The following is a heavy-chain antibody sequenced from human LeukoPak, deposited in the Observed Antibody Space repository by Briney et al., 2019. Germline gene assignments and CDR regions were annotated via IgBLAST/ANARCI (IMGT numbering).Heavy chain of an antibody. V-gene: IGHV1-18*01. CDR2: ISAYNGNT. CDR3: ARDSGSYRKMTNMDV. J-gene: IGHJ6*03. Sequence: ASVKVSCKASGYTFTSYGISWVRQAPGQGLEWMGWISAYNGNTNYAQKLQGRVTMTTDTSTSTAYMELRSLRSDDTAVYYCARDSGSYRKMTNMDVWGKGTTVTVSS. D-gene: IGHD1-26*01. CDR1: GYTFTSYG.